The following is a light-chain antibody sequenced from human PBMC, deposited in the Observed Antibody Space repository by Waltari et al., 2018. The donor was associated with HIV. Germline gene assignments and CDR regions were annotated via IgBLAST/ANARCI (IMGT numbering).Light chain of an antibody. Sequence: SALPQPASVSRSPGQSLTISSTRTPTDLGTSTSVSWYQHHPGKAPKLLIYEVNSRPSGVSNRFSGSKSGNTASLTISGLQADDEADYSCSSYASDSRFVFGTGTTVTVL. CDR1: PTDLGTSTS. J-gene: IGLJ1*01. V-gene: IGLV2-14*01. CDR2: EVN. CDR3: SSYASDSRFV.